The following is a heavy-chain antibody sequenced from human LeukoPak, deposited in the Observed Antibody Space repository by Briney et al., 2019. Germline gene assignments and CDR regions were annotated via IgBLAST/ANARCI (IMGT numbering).Heavy chain of an antibody. CDR1: GFTFSSYG. V-gene: IGHV3-23*01. Sequence: GGTLRLSCAASGFTFSSYGMSWVRQAPGKGLEWVSAISGSGGSTYYADSVKGRFTISRDKSKNTLYLQMNSLRAEDTAVYYCATTYYYGTGSFDSWGQGTLATVSS. J-gene: IGHJ4*02. D-gene: IGHD3-10*01. CDR3: ATTYYYGTGSFDS. CDR2: ISGSGGST.